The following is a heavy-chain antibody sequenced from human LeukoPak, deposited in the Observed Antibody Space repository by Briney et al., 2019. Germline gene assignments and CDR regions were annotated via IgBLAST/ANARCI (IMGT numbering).Heavy chain of an antibody. CDR3: AREGSSYDSSDTMGTY. D-gene: IGHD3-22*01. Sequence: PGGSLRLSCTASGFTLSNYYMSWVRQAPGKGLEWVANIKQDASDKFYVDSVKGRFTISRDNAKNSIYLQMDNLRADDTAVYYCAREGSSYDSSDTMGTYWGQGTLVTIPS. V-gene: IGHV3-7*01. CDR2: IKQDASDK. J-gene: IGHJ4*02. CDR1: GFTLSNYY.